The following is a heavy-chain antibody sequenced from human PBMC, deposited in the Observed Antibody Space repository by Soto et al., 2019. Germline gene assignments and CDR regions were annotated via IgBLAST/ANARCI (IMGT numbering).Heavy chain of an antibody. Sequence: ASVKVSCKASGGTFSSYAISWVRQAPGQGLEWMGGIIPNIGTTNYASKVQGRVTMTTDTSTSTAYMDLGSLTSDDTAVYYCAMVDNYVTPTPQDVWGQGTTVTVS. D-gene: IGHD3-16*01. CDR1: GGTFSSYA. CDR3: AMVDNYVTPTPQDV. CDR2: IIPNIGTT. J-gene: IGHJ6*02. V-gene: IGHV1-18*01.